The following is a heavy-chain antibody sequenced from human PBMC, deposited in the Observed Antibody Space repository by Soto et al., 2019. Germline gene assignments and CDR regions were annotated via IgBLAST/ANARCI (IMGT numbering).Heavy chain of an antibody. V-gene: IGHV3-11*01. J-gene: IGHJ4*01. CDR1: GFTFSDYS. Sequence: GGSLRLSCSASGFTFSDYSMAWIRQAPGKGLEIVAHMSGSGSSENYGESVKGRFSIFRENSENTVYLQMNGLRVEDTAVYYCAKDMGQWVETFDYWGHGILVTVSS. CDR2: MSGSGSSE. D-gene: IGHD6-19*01. CDR3: AKDMGQWVETFDY.